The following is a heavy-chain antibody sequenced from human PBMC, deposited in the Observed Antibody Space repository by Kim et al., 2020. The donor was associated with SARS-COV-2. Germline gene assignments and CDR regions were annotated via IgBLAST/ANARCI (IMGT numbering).Heavy chain of an antibody. D-gene: IGHD3-3*01. CDR3: ARQSRITIFGVVITPVDY. J-gene: IGHJ4*02. CDR1: GYSFTSYW. Sequence: GESLKISCKGSGYSFTSYWIGWVRQMPGKGLEWMGIIYPGDSDTRYSPSFQGQVTISADKSISTAYLQWSSLKASDTAMYYCARQSRITIFGVVITPVDYWGQGTLVTVSS. CDR2: IYPGDSDT. V-gene: IGHV5-51*01.